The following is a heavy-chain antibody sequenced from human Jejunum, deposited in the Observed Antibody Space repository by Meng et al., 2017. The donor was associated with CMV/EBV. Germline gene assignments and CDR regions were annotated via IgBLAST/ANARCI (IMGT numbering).Heavy chain of an antibody. CDR3: PRVFPGLWLAS. CDR1: GGSSRTYS. V-gene: IGHV4-4*07. CDR2: IYSSGSN. D-gene: IGHD3-16*01. Sequence: GEMEDVGTGQVKTWEALSLSCSVSGGSSRTYSWTWILEHAGKGLEWIGSIYSSGSNNYNTSPHTPFTISFSLSQPPFSLTLTSVSASAPSVSSFPRVFPGLWLASWGQGTLVTVSS. J-gene: IGHJ1*01.